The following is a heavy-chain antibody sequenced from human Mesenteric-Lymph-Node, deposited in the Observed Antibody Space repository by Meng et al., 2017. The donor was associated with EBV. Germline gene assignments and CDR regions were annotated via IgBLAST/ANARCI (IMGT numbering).Heavy chain of an antibody. D-gene: IGHD3-22*01. Sequence: QVQLQQRGAGRLKPSETLSLTCDVYGGSISGYSWSWIRQSPGKGLEWIGEINQSGSTNYNPSLKSRVIISVDTSKNQFSLKLSSVTAADTAVYYCARVGGTMIVVVEYYFDYWGQGTLVTVSS. J-gene: IGHJ4*02. CDR2: INQSGST. CDR1: GGSISGYS. CDR3: ARVGGTMIVVVEYYFDY. V-gene: IGHV4-34*01.